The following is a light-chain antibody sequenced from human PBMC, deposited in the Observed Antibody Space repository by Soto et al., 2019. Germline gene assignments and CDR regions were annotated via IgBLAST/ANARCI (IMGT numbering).Light chain of an antibody. CDR2: GAS. CDR1: QSVSST. CDR3: QQFGGSYT. J-gene: IGKJ2*01. Sequence: EIVLTQSPGTLSLSPGERATLSCRASQSVSSTLAWYQHKPGQSPRLPIYGASIRATGIPDRFSGSGSGTDFTLTIRRLEFEDFALYYCQQFGGSYTFGQGTKLEMK. V-gene: IGKV3-20*01.